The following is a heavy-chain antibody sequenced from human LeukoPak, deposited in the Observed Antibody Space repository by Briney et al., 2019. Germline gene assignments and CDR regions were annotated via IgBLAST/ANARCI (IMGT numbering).Heavy chain of an antibody. J-gene: IGHJ4*02. D-gene: IGHD5-18*01. V-gene: IGHV4-59*11. CDR1: GGSMTTHH. Sequence: SETLSLTCTVSGGSMTTHHWNWIRQTPGKGLEWIGYVFDSGRTKVNPSLTSRVTLSTDTSKNQLSLRLSSVTAADTAVYYCTAIKRGDIFGYFDFWGQGILVTVSS. CDR2: VFDSGRT. CDR3: TAIKRGDIFGYFDF.